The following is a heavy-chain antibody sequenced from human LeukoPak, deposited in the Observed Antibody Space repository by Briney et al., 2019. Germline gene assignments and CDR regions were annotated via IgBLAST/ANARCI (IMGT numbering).Heavy chain of an antibody. V-gene: IGHV5-51*01. CDR2: IYPGDSDT. J-gene: IGHJ3*02. CDR3: TRLGYCGGDCSHDPFDI. Sequence: GESLKISCKGSGYSFTSYWIGWVRQMPGKGLEWMGIIYPGDSDTRYSPSFQGQVTISADKSISTAYLQWSSLKASDTAMYYCTRLGYCGGDCSHDPFDIWGQGTMVTVSS. D-gene: IGHD2-21*01. CDR1: GYSFTSYW.